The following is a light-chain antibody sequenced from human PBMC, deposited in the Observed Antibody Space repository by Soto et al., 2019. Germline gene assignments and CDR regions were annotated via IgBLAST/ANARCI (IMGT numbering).Light chain of an antibody. Sequence: DFQMTQSPSSLSASVGDRVTITCRATQAIKNFLNWYQQKPGIDPKLLISDASTLQRGVPSRFSGSGSGTHFTFVISSLQPEDVGTYYCQQSDNLPLTFGQGTRLDIK. V-gene: IGKV1-33*01. CDR2: DAS. J-gene: IGKJ5*01. CDR3: QQSDNLPLT. CDR1: QAIKNF.